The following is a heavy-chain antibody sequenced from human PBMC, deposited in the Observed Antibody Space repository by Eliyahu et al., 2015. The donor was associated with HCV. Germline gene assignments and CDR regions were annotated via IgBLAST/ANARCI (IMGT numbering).Heavy chain of an antibody. CDR1: GXSIXXSSYH. Sequence: QLQLQESGPGXVXPSETLSLTCTVXGXSIXXSSYHWGWXRQPPGXGLEWIGSIYYSGSTYYNPSLKSRVTISVDTSKNQFSLKLSSVTAADTAVYYCARPKSGYSSGWSAFDYWGQGTLVTVSS. V-gene: IGHV4-39*01. CDR3: ARPKSGYSSGWSAFDY. CDR2: IYYSGST. J-gene: IGHJ4*02. D-gene: IGHD6-19*01.